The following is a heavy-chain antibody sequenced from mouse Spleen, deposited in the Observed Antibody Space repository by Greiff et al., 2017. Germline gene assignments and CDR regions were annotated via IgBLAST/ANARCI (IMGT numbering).Heavy chain of an antibody. Sequence: EVQRVESGGGLVQPGGSMKLSCVASGFTFSNYWMNWVRQSPEKGLEWVAEIRLKSNNYATHYAESVKGRFTISRDDSKSSVYLQMNNLRAEDTGIYYCTRDGNSHFDYWGQGTTLTVSS. V-gene: IGHV6-6*02. CDR3: TRDGNSHFDY. CDR2: IRLKSNNYAT. J-gene: IGHJ2*01. CDR1: GFTFSNYW. D-gene: IGHD2-1*01.